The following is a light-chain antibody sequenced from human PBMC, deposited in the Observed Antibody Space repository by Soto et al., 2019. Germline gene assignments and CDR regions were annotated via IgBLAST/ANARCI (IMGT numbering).Light chain of an antibody. J-gene: IGKJ3*01. CDR1: QSVCNY. CDR3: HQRGDWPST. V-gene: IGKV3-11*01. CDR2: DAS. Sequence: EVVLTQSPATLSLSPGERATLSCRASQSVCNYLAWYQQRPGQPPRLLIYDASTRATDIPARFSGSGSGTDFTLTINSLEPEDFAVYYCHQRGDWPSTFGPGTKVDFK.